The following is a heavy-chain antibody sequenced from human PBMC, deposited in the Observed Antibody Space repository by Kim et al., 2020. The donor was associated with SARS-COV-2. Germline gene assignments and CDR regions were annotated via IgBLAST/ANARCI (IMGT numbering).Heavy chain of an antibody. V-gene: IGHV3-15*01. CDR1: GFIFSNAW. D-gene: IGHD3-10*01. CDR2: IKSEVNGGTQ. CDR3: TTTRGVGASLNY. Sequence: GESLKISCVTSGFIFSNAWMNWVRQAPGKGLEWVGRIKSEVNGGTQYYAAPVKGRFTISRDDSKNTLYLQMNSLNTEDTGVYYCTTTRGVGASLNYWGQGTLVTVSS. J-gene: IGHJ4*02.